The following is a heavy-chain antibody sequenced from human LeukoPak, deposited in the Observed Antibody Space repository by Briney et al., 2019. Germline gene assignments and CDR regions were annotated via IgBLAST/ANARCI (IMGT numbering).Heavy chain of an antibody. V-gene: IGHV4-39*01. CDR1: GGSISSSSYY. Sequence: PSETLSLTCTVSGGSISSSSYYWGWIRQPPGKGLEWIGSIYYSGSTYYNPSLKSRVTISVDTSKNQFSLKLSSVTAADTAVYYCASFGGRYSSGWYYWGQGTLVTVSS. CDR2: IYYSGST. J-gene: IGHJ4*02. CDR3: ASFGGRYSSGWYY. D-gene: IGHD6-19*01.